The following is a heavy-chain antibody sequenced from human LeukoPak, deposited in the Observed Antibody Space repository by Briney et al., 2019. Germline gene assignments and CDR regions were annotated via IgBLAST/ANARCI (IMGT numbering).Heavy chain of an antibody. Sequence: SETLSLTCTVSGGSISSYYWSWIRQPAGKGLEWIGRIYISGSTNYNPSFKSRVTMSVDTSKNQFSLKLSSVTAADTAVYYCARDLYYDILTGYRLGVYYYYMDVWGKGTTVTVSS. CDR1: GGSISSYY. J-gene: IGHJ6*03. D-gene: IGHD3-9*01. CDR2: IYISGST. V-gene: IGHV4-4*07. CDR3: ARDLYYDILTGYRLGVYYYYMDV.